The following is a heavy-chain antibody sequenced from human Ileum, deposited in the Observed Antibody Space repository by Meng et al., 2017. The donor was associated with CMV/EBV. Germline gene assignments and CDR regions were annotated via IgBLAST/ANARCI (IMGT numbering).Heavy chain of an antibody. Sequence: ASVKVSCKASGYIFTDYYIHWVRQAPGQGLEWMGWINPKSGDGKSAQKFQGRVSMTRDTSISTAYMELSTLRSDDTALYYCAREGSRELRGASDYWGQGTLVTVSS. D-gene: IGHD1-26*01. V-gene: IGHV1-2*02. CDR3: AREGSRELRGASDY. CDR1: GYIFTDYY. CDR2: INPKSGDG. J-gene: IGHJ4*02.